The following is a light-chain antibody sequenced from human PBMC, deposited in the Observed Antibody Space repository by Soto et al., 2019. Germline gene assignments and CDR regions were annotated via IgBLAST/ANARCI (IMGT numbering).Light chain of an antibody. J-gene: IGKJ1*01. Sequence: EVVLTQSPATLSLSPGERATLSCRASENVRTFVDWYQQKPGQAPRLLIYGASNRATGIPARFSGSGSGTEFTLIISSLQSEDSAVYYCQQYNSWLWTFGQGTKVEIK. CDR1: ENVRTF. CDR3: QQYNSWLWT. V-gene: IGKV3D-15*01. CDR2: GAS.